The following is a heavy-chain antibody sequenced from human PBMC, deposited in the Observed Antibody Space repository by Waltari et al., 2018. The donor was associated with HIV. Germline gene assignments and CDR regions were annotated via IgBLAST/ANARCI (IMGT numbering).Heavy chain of an antibody. D-gene: IGHD3-22*01. CDR2: ISYDATTL. CDR1: GIRSFYIYG. Sequence: QVQLVESGGGVVQPGRSLRLSCAASGIRSFYIYGMHWLRPAPGKVLEWVASISYDATTLYYAHSVKGRFTISRDNSKKILYLQMDSLRGEDTALYFCATDRRQGFYFDNNGERPFASWGQGTLVTVSS. J-gene: IGHJ4*02. V-gene: IGHV3-30*03. CDR3: ATDRRQGFYFDNNGERPFAS.